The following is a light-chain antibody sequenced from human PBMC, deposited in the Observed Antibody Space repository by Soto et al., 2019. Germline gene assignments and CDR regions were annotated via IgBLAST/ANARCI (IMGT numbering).Light chain of an antibody. V-gene: IGKV3-20*01. J-gene: IGKJ1*01. CDR1: QNVNSDY. CDR3: QQYGTSPWT. CDR2: IAS. Sequence: EIVLTQSPGTLSLFPGERATLSCRATQNVNSDYFAWYQQKPGQAPRLLIYIASRRATGIPDRFSGSGSGTDFTLTINRLEPEDFAVYYCQQYGTSPWTFGQGTKVEIK.